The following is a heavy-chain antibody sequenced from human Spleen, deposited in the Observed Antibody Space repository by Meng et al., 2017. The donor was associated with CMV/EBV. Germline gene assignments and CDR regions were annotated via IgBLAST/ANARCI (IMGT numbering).Heavy chain of an antibody. CDR1: GDSVSSNLAA. CDR2: TYYRSKWFN. Sequence: SQTLSLTCAISGDSVSSNLAAWNWIRQSPSSGLEWLGRTYYRSKWFNEYAESVKSRVFINADTSKNHFSLQLNSVTPQDAAVYYCARDAASGYYYNYGMDVWGQGTTVTVSS. CDR3: ARDAASGYYYNYGMDV. J-gene: IGHJ6*02. D-gene: IGHD2-15*01. V-gene: IGHV6-1*01.